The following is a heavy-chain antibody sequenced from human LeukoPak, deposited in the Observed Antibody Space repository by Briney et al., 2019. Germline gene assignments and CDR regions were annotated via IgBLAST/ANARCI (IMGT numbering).Heavy chain of an antibody. CDR2: INPNSGGT. J-gene: IGHJ4*02. Sequence: ASVKVSCKTSGYTFTGYYMHWVRLAPGQGLEWMGRINPNSGGTNYAQKFQGRVTMTRDTSITTAYMELSGLRSDDTAMYYCAREGREFGPHKLAGFDYWGQGTLVTVSS. D-gene: IGHD3-10*01. V-gene: IGHV1-2*06. CDR3: AREGREFGPHKLAGFDY. CDR1: GYTFTGYY.